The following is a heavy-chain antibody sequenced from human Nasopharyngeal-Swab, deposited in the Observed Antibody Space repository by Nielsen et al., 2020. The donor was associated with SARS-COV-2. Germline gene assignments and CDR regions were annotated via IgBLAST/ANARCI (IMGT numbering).Heavy chain of an antibody. CDR2: ISPYNGNT. D-gene: IGHD2-2*01. CDR1: GYTFASYG. CDR3: ARGRYCTSVNCYAKINDY. Sequence: ASVKVSCKASGYTFASYGINWVRQAPGQGLEWMGWISPYNGNTNYAARFQGRVTMTTDTSTNTAYMELRNLRSADTAVYYCARGRYCTSVNCYAKINDYWGQGTLVTVSS. J-gene: IGHJ4*02. V-gene: IGHV1-18*01.